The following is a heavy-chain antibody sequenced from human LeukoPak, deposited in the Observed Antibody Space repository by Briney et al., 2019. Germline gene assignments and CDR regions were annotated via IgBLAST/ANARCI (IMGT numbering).Heavy chain of an antibody. D-gene: IGHD5-24*01. J-gene: IGHJ3*02. CDR3: AGIRDGYNDAYDI. CDR2: INPGGDNT. V-gene: IGHV1-46*01. Sequence: ASVKVSCKASGYTFTNYYIHWVRQAPGQGLEWMGLINPGGDNTDYAQNFQGRVTMTRDTSTSTVYMGLSSLRSEDTAVYYCAGIRDGYNDAYDIWGQGTMVTVSS. CDR1: GYTFTNYY.